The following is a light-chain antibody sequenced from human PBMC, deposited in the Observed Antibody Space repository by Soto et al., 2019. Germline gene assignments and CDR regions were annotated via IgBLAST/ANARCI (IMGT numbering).Light chain of an antibody. J-gene: IGKJ5*01. V-gene: IGKV1-5*03. CDR2: KAS. CDR3: QQYNSYSVT. Sequence: DIQMTQSPSTLSGSVGDRVTITFRSSQSISIWLAWYQQKPGKAPKLLIYKASSLESGVPSRFSGSGSGTEFTLTISSLQPDDFATYYCQQYNSYSVTFGQGTRLEIK. CDR1: QSISIW.